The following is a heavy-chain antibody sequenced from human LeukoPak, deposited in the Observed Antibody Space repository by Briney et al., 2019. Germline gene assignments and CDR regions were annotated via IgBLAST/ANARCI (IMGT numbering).Heavy chain of an antibody. J-gene: IGHJ4*02. Sequence: SETLSLTCTVSGGSISDDYWSWIRQPPGKGLEWIGYIYYSGSTNYNPSLKSRVTISLDMSKNQFSLKLSSVTAADTAVYFCAREATITVAGTRKFDYWGQGTLVTVSS. V-gene: IGHV4-59*01. CDR1: GGSISDDY. CDR3: AREATITVAGTRKFDY. D-gene: IGHD6-19*01. CDR2: IYYSGST.